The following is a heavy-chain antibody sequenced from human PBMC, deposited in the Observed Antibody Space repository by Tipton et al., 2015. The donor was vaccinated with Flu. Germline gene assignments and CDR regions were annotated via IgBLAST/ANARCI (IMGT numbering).Heavy chain of an antibody. V-gene: IGHV1-2*04. CDR3: ARDSTVATDYFYYHGMDV. CDR2: INPNSGGT. J-gene: IGHJ6*02. D-gene: IGHD4-23*01. CDR1: GYTFTGYY. Sequence: QLVQSGAEVKKPGASVKVSCKASGYTFTGYYMHWVRQAPGQGLEWMGWINPNSGGTNYAQKFQGWVTMTRDTSISTAYMELSRLRSDDTAVYYCARDSTVATDYFYYHGMDVWGQGTTVTVSS.